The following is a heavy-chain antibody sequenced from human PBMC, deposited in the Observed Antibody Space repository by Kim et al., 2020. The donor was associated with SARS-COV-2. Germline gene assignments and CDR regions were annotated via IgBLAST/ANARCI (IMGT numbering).Heavy chain of an antibody. CDR2: INHSGST. CDR3: ARGELLWFGELLRAPDWYFDI. Sequence: SETLSLTCAVYGGSFSGYYWSWIRQPPGRGLEWIGEINHSGSTNYNPSLKSRVTISVDTSKNQFSLKLSSVTAADTAVYYCARGELLWFGELLRAPDWYFDIWGRGTLVTVSS. D-gene: IGHD3-10*01. J-gene: IGHJ2*01. CDR1: GGSFSGYY. V-gene: IGHV4-34*01.